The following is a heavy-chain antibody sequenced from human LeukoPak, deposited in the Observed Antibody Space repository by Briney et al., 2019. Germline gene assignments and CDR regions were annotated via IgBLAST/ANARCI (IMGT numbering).Heavy chain of an antibody. Sequence: GGSLRLSCAASGFTFSGYAMNWVRQAPGKGLEWVSGISNSAVSTYYADSVKGRFTISRDNSKNTLYLQMNSLRAEDTAVYYCAKPFTYYDLLTGLHSWGQGSLVTVSS. D-gene: IGHD3-9*01. CDR1: GFTFSGYA. J-gene: IGHJ4*02. CDR2: ISNSAVST. V-gene: IGHV3-23*01. CDR3: AKPFTYYDLLTGLHS.